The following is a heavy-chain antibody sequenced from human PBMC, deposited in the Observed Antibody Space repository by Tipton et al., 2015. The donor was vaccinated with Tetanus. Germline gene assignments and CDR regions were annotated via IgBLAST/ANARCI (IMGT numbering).Heavy chain of an antibody. CDR1: GGSISSGDYY. CDR3: ARVKSVRFFDS. V-gene: IGHV4-61*08. J-gene: IGHJ4*02. D-gene: IGHD3-16*01. Sequence: TLSLTCTVSGGSISSGDYYWSWIRQPPGKGLEWIGYIFYSGSTNYNPSLKSRVTMSADTSKNHFSLKVTSVTAADTAIYYCARVKSVRFFDSWGQGTVVTVSS. CDR2: IFYSGST.